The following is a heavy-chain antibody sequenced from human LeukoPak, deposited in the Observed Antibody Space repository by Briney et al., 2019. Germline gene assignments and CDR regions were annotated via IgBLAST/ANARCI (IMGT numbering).Heavy chain of an antibody. CDR2: FDPEDGET. Sequence: ASVTVSCKVSGYTLTELPMHWVRQAPGKGLEWMGGFDPEDGETIYAQKFQGRVTMTEDTSTDTAYMELSSLRSEDTAVYYCATLLHSFSGYYAATDYWGQGTLVTVSS. D-gene: IGHD3-22*01. CDR3: ATLLHSFSGYYAATDY. CDR1: GYTLTELP. V-gene: IGHV1-24*01. J-gene: IGHJ4*02.